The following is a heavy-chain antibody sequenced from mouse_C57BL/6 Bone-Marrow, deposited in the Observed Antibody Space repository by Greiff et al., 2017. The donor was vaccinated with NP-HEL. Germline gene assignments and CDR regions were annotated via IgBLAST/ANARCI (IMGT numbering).Heavy chain of an antibody. CDR2: IDPETGGT. V-gene: IGHV1-15*01. D-gene: IGHD3-1*01. Sequence: VHLVESGAELVRPGASVTLSCKASGYTFTDYEMHWVKQTPVHGLEWIGAIDPETGGTAYNQKFKGKAILTADKSSSTAYMELRSLTSEDSAVYYCTRSGSDWGQGTTLTVSS. CDR3: TRSGSD. J-gene: IGHJ2*01. CDR1: GYTFTDYE.